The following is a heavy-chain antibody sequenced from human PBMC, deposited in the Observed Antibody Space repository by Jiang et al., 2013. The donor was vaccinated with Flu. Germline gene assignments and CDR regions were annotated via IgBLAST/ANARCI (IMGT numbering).Heavy chain of an antibody. CDR3: ARDWLAATSYYYGMDV. J-gene: IGHJ6*02. D-gene: IGHD2-15*01. CDR1: EYNFAIYD. Sequence: EVKKPGASLKVSCRASEYNFAIYDISWVRQAPGQGLEWMGWIGTSNGSTSYAQKFQGRVTMTRDTSTSTVYMELSSLRSEDTAVYYCARDWLAATSYYYGMDVWGQGTTVTVSS. CDR2: IGTSNGST. V-gene: IGHV1-18*01.